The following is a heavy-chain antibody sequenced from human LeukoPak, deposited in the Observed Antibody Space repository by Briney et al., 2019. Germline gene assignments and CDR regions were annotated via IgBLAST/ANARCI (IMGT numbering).Heavy chain of an antibody. J-gene: IGHJ4*02. CDR2: ISSSGGTI. CDR3: ARGKLTMVIK. V-gene: IGHV3-48*03. Sequence: GGSLRLSCAASGFTFSSYEMNWVRQAPGKGLGWVSYISSSGGTIFYADSVKGRFTISRDNAKNSLYLQMNSLTADDTAVYYCARGKLTMVIKWGQGTLVTVSS. CDR1: GFTFSSYE. D-gene: IGHD4/OR15-4a*01.